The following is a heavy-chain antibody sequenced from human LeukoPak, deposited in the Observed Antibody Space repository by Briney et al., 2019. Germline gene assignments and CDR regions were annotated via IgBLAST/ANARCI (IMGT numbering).Heavy chain of an antibody. CDR1: GFTVSSNY. Sequence: GGSLRLSCAASGFTVSSNYMSWVRQAPGKGLEWVSVIYSGGSTYYADSVKGRFTISRDNSKNTLYLQMNSLRAEDTAVYYCAADLGCCSSTSCSSFDYWGQGTLVTVSS. J-gene: IGHJ4*02. CDR2: IYSGGST. D-gene: IGHD2-2*01. V-gene: IGHV3-66*02. CDR3: AADLGCCSSTSCSSFDY.